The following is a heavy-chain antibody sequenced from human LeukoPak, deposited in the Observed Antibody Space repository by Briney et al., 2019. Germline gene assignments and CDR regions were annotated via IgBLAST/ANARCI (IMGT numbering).Heavy chain of an antibody. D-gene: IGHD5-18*01. J-gene: IGHJ4*02. V-gene: IGHV4-39*07. Sequence: SETLSLTCTVSGASISSRDYYWVWIRQTPGKGLEWLGSIYHNGNTYSNLSLKSRVTMSVDTSKNQFSLRLSSLTAADTGVYYCAREYSPHVDTAMVTGFDYWGQGTLVTVSS. CDR1: GASISSRDYY. CDR2: IYHNGNT. CDR3: AREYSPHVDTAMVTGFDY.